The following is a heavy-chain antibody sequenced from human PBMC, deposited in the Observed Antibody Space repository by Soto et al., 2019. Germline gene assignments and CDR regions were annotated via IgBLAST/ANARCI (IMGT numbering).Heavy chain of an antibody. CDR1: GFIFSRYW. CDR2: INSDGSSI. J-gene: IGHJ4*02. Sequence: EVQLVESGGDLVQPGGFLRLSCATSGFIFSRYWMHWVRQVPGKGLVWVSRINSDGSSISYSDSVKGRFTISRDNAKNTLYLQMNSLRVEDTAVYYCARLPVDTITSLDYWGQGILVTVSS. D-gene: IGHD3-3*01. V-gene: IGHV3-74*01. CDR3: ARLPVDTITSLDY.